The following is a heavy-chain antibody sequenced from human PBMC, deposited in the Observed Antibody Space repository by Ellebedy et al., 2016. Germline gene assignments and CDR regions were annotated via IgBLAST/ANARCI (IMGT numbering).Heavy chain of an antibody. CDR2: INSDGSVT. CDR3: ARGDIVVVPAAMRLNAFDI. V-gene: IGHV3-74*01. D-gene: IGHD2-2*01. CDR1: GFTFRSYW. Sequence: GGSLRLSCAASGFTFRSYWMHWVRQAPGKGLEWVSRINSDGSVTTYADSVKGRFTISRDNSKNTLYLQMNSLRAEDTAVYYCARGDIVVVPAAMRLNAFDIWGQGTMVTISS. J-gene: IGHJ3*02.